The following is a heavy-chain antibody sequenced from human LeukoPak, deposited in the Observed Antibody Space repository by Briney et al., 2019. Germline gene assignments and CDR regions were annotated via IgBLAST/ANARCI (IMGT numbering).Heavy chain of an antibody. D-gene: IGHD3-16*01. CDR3: AKGLWGSSFDY. CDR2: ISYDGSNK. CDR1: GFTFSSYA. J-gene: IGHJ4*02. V-gene: IGHV3-30-3*01. Sequence: PGGSLRLSCAASGFTFSSYAMHWVRQAPGKGLEWVALISYDGSNKYYADSVKGRFTISRDNSNNTLYLQMYSLRAEDTAVYYCAKGLWGSSFDYWGQGTLVTVSS.